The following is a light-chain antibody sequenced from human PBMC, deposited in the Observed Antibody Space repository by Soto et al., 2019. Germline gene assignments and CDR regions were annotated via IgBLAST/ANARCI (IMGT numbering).Light chain of an antibody. CDR2: DVS. J-gene: IGLJ1*01. CDR3: YSYTSRSTYV. Sequence: QSALTQPASVSWSPGQSITISCSGTVSDVGAYNYVSWYQQHPAKAPKLMIYDVSNRPSGVSDRFSGSQSGNTASLTISRLQAEDDADYYCYSYTSRSTYVFGSGTKLTVL. V-gene: IGLV2-14*03. CDR1: VSDVGAYNY.